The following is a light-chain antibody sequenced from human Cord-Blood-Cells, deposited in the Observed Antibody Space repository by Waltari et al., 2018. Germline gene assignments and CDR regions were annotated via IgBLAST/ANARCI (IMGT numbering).Light chain of an antibody. CDR2: KDS. V-gene: IGLV3-25*03. CDR1: ALPKQY. CDR3: QSADSSGTYYV. J-gene: IGLJ1*01. Sequence: SYELTQPPSVSVSPGQTARITCSGDALPKQYAYWYQQKPGQAPVLVIYKDSGRPSGIPERFSGPSSGTTVTLTIRGVQAEDEADYYCQSADSSGTYYVFGTGTKVTVL.